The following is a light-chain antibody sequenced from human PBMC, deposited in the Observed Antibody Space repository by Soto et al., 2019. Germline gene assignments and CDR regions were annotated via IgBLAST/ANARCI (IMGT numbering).Light chain of an antibody. CDR3: QHRSDWPPIT. CDR1: QSVTSTH. Sequence: EIVMTQSPATLSVSPGERATLSCRASQSVTSTHLAWYQQKPGQAPRLLIYDASTRAADIPARFSGSGSGTDFTLTISSLEPEDFAVYYCQHRSDWPPITFGPGTRLEIK. CDR2: DAS. V-gene: IGKV3D-20*02. J-gene: IGKJ5*01.